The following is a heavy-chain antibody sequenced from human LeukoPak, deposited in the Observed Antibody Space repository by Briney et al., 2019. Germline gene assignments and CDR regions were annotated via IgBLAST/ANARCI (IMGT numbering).Heavy chain of an antibody. V-gene: IGHV4-34*01. J-gene: IGHJ4*02. D-gene: IGHD6-19*01. CDR3: ARGYPAAGKDY. CDR2: INHSGST. Sequence: SETLSLTCAVYGGSFSGYYWSWIRQPPGKGLEWIGEINHSGSTNYNPSLKSRVTISVDTSKNQFSLKLSSVTAADTAVYYCARGYPAAGKDYWGQGTLVTVSS. CDR1: GGSFSGYY.